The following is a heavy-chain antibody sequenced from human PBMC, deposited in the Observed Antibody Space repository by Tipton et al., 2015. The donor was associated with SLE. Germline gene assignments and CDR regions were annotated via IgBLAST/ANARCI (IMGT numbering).Heavy chain of an antibody. Sequence: TLSLTCTVSGGSLSSGSYNWGWIRPPPGKGLGWIGSIHYCGRTNYNPSLKSRITKSVDTSKNQFSLKLSPVTAANTAGDYCARLGRPPDNWFDPWGQGTLVTVSS. V-gene: IGHV4-39*07. CDR3: ARLGRPPDNWFDP. J-gene: IGHJ5*02. CDR1: GGSLSSGSYN. CDR2: IHYCGRT.